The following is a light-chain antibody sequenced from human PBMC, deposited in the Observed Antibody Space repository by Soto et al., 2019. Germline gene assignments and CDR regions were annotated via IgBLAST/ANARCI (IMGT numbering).Light chain of an antibody. CDR1: QRLSSNY. CDR3: LQYGSSVWT. CDR2: GAS. V-gene: IGKV3-20*01. J-gene: IGKJ1*01. Sequence: VFAPFPSTQSFSPGERDTLSCRASQRLSSNYLAWFQQKPGQAPRLLIYGASSRATGIPDRFSGSGSGTDFTLTIPRLEPEDFAVYYCLQYGSSVWTFGQGTKVDIK.